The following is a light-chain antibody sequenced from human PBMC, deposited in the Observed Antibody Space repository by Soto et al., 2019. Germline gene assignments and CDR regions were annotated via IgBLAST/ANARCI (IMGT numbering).Light chain of an antibody. J-gene: IGLJ2*01. CDR2: EVS. CDR1: NSDVGAYDY. Sequence: QSVLTQPASVSGSPGQSITISCTGTNSDVGAYDYVSWYQQHPGKVPKLMIYEVSNRPSGVSNRFSGSKSGNTASLTVSGLQAEDEADYYCSSYAGSNKGVFGGGTKLTVL. CDR3: SSYAGSNKGV. V-gene: IGLV2-14*01.